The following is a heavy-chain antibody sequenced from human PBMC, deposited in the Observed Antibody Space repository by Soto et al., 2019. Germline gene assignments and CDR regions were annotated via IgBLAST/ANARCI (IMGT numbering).Heavy chain of an antibody. CDR2: IYYSGST. J-gene: IGHJ4*02. V-gene: IGHV4-31*03. CDR3: VSHVGVGAAGPVDY. D-gene: IGHD6-13*01. CDR1: GGSISSGGYY. Sequence: QVQLQVSGPGLVKPSQTLSLTCTVSGGSISSGGYYGSWISQHPGKGLEWNGYIYYSGSTYYNPSLKGGVPTSRDTCRSQSSLTLSSVTAADTAVYYCVSHVGVGAAGPVDYWCQGTLVTVSS.